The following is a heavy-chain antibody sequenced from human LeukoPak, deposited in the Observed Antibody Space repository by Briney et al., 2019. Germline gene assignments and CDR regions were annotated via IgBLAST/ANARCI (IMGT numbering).Heavy chain of an antibody. J-gene: IGHJ3*02. V-gene: IGHV3-74*01. Sequence: GGSLRLSCAASGFTFSSYWMHWVRQAPGKGLVWVSRINSDGSSTSYADSVKGRFTISRDNAKNTLYLQMNSLRAEDTAVYYCARDKDYYDSSGYDWGAFDSWGQGTMVTVS. D-gene: IGHD3-22*01. CDR1: GFTFSSYW. CDR3: ARDKDYYDSSGYDWGAFDS. CDR2: INSDGSST.